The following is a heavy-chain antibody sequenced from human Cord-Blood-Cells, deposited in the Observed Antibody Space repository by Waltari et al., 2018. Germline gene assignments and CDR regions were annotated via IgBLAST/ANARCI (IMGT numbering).Heavy chain of an antibody. CDR1: GGSFSGYY. J-gene: IGHJ6*03. CDR3: ARGVVPAARPYYYYYYMDV. Sequence: QVQLQQWGAGLLKPSETLSLTCAVYGGSFSGYYWSWIRQPPGKGLEWIGEINHSGSTNYNPSLKRRVTISVDTSKNQFSLKLSSVTAADTAVYYCARGVVPAARPYYYYYYMDVWGKGTTVTVSS. V-gene: IGHV4-34*01. D-gene: IGHD2-2*01. CDR2: INHSGST.